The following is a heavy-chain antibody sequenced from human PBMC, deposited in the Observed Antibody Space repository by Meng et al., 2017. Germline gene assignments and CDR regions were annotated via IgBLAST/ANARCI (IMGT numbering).Heavy chain of an antibody. V-gene: IGHV1-2*06. CDR3: ARSYCSSTSCYGMDV. D-gene: IGHD2-2*01. J-gene: IGHJ6*02. CDR1: GYTFTGYY. CDR2: INPNSGGT. Sequence: ASVKVSCKASGYTFTGYYIHWVRQAPGQGLEWMGRINPNSGGTNYAQKFQGRVTMTRDTSISTAYMELSRLRSDDTAVYYCARSYCSSTSCYGMDVWGQGTTVTVSS.